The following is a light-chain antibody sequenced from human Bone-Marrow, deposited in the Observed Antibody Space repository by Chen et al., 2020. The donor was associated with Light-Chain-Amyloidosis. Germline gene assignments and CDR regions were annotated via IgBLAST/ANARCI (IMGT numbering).Light chain of an antibody. CDR2: WTS. Sequence: DIVMTHSPDSLAVSLGERAIINCKSSQSIFYSPTNKNYLAWYQQKAGQPPKLLISWTSTRQSGVPDRFRGSGSGTDFTLTISSLQAEDVAVYFCQQYFAPPLTFGGGTKVEIK. CDR3: QQYFAPPLT. V-gene: IGKV4-1*01. J-gene: IGKJ4*01. CDR1: QSIFYSPTNKNY.